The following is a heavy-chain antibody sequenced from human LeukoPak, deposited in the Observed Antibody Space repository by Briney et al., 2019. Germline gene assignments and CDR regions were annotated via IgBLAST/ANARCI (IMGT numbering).Heavy chain of an antibody. Sequence: GESLKISCKGSGYIFSDYWIGWVRQMPGKGLEWMGIIYPGDSDTRYSPSFQGQVTISADKSISTAYLQWSSLKASDTAMYYCARLTWWPDWAFDIWGQGTMVTVSS. D-gene: IGHD2-8*02. CDR2: IYPGDSDT. CDR3: ARLTWWPDWAFDI. J-gene: IGHJ3*02. CDR1: GYIFSDYW. V-gene: IGHV5-51*01.